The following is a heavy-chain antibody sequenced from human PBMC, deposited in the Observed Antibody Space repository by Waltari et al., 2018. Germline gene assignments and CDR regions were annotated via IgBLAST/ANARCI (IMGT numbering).Heavy chain of an antibody. D-gene: IGHD6-13*01. CDR1: GYTFTGYY. CDR3: ARDGVYSSSWYRLDY. Sequence: QVQLVQSGAEVKKPGASVKVSCKASGYTFTGYYMHWVRQAPGQGLEWMGWINPTSGGTNYAQKFQGRVTMTRDTSISTAYMELSRLRSDDTAVYYCARDGVYSSSWYRLDYWGQGTLVTVSS. CDR2: INPTSGGT. V-gene: IGHV1-2*02. J-gene: IGHJ4*02.